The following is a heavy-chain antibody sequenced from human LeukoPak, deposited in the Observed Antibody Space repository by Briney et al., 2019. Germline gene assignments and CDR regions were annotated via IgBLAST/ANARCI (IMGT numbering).Heavy chain of an antibody. V-gene: IGHV1-58*01. J-gene: IGHJ3*02. CDR3: AAVPNANAWYWDDAFDI. CDR2: IVVGSGNT. Sequence: SVTASCKASGFTFTTSAVQWVRQARGQRLEWIGRIVVGSGNTDHAQKFQGRLTITRDISTSTAYMELSSLTSDDTAVYYCAAVPNANAWYWDDAFDIWGQGTMVTVSS. D-gene: IGHD2-8*02. CDR1: GFTFTTSA.